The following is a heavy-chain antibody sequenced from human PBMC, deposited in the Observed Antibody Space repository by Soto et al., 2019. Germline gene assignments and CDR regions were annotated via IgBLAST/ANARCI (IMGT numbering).Heavy chain of an antibody. J-gene: IGHJ4*02. CDR2: FDPEDGET. CDR3: ETDLGGYSGYAYSAY. CDR1: GYTLTELS. V-gene: IGHV1-24*01. Sequence: ASVKVSCKVSGYTLTELSMHWVRQAPGKGLEWMGGFDPEDGETIYAQKFQGRVTMTEDTSTDTAYMELSSLRSEDTAVYYCETDLGGYSGYAYSAYWGQGTLVTVYS. D-gene: IGHD5-12*01.